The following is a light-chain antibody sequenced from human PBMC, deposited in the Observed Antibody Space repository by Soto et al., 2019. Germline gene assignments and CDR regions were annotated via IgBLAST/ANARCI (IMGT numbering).Light chain of an antibody. CDR1: QSVLYSSNNKNY. Sequence: DFVMTQSPDSLAASLGERATINCKSSQSVLYSSNNKNYLAWYQQKPGQPPKLLIYWASTREFGVPDRFSGSGSGTDFTLTISSLQAEDVAVYYCQQYYSSPLTCGGGTRVEIK. CDR2: WAS. J-gene: IGKJ4*01. CDR3: QQYYSSPLT. V-gene: IGKV4-1*01.